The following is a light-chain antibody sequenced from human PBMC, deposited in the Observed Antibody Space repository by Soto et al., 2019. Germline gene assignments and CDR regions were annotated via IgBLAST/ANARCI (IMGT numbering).Light chain of an antibody. CDR1: SSDVGSYNL. J-gene: IGLJ1*01. CDR2: EGS. V-gene: IGLV2-23*01. Sequence: QSVLTQPASVSGSPGQSITISCTGTSSDVGSYNLVSWYQQHPGKAPKLMIYEGSRRPSGVSNRFSGSKSGNTASLTISGLQAEDEADYYCCSYACSSFYVFGTGTKLTVL. CDR3: CSYACSSFYV.